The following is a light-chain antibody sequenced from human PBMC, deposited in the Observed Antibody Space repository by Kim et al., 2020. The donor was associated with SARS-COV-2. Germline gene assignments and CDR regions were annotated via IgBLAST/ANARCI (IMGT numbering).Light chain of an antibody. CDR3: HQTYFAPFT. CDR1: RGIGDY. V-gene: IGKV1-39*01. CDR2: AAS. J-gene: IGKJ2*01. Sequence: SASEGDSVTITCRPSRGIGDYVSWYQQKSGKAPRLLIHAASRVQSGVPSRFSGSRSGTEYTLAISDLQPEDSATYFCHQTYFAPFTFGQGTQLEI.